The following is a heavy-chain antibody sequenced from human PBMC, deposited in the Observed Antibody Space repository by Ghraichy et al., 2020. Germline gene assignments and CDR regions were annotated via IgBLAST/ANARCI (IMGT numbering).Heavy chain of an antibody. D-gene: IGHD6-13*01. CDR2: ISGGAGTNT. CDR1: GFTFGTYA. CDR3: AREHSSTWFLFDY. V-gene: IGHV3-23*01. Sequence: GESLRLSCAASGFTFGTYAMGWVRQAPGKGLEWVATISGGAGTNTFFGGSVEGRFTISRDTSQNTVYLQMNSLRAGDTAVYYCAREHSSTWFLFDYWGQGTLVTGSS. J-gene: IGHJ4*02.